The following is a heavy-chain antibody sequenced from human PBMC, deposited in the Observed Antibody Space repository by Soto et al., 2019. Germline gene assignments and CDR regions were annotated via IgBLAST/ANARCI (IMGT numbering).Heavy chain of an antibody. CDR3: ARCVDIVATSLFDY. V-gene: IGHV1-3*05. J-gene: IGHJ4*02. CDR1: GYTFTRYA. Sequence: QVQLVQSGAEEKKPGASVKVSCKASGYTFTRYAVHWVRQAPGQRLEWMGWINAGNGNTKYSQKFQVRVTITRYTSASTASMELSSLRSEATDVYYCARCVDIVATSLFDYWGQGTLVTVSS. CDR2: INAGNGNT. D-gene: IGHD5-12*01.